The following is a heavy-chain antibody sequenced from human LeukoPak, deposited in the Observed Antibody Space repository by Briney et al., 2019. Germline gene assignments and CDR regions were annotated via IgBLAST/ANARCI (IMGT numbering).Heavy chain of an antibody. CDR1: GFTVSSNY. V-gene: IGHV3-11*04. Sequence: PGGSLRLSCAASGFTVSSNYMSWIRQAPGKGLEWVSYISSSGSTIYYADSVKGRFTISRDNAKNSLYLQMNSLRAEDTAVYYCAKTRDSYGYVYFDYWGQGTLVTVSS. CDR2: ISSSGSTI. J-gene: IGHJ4*02. D-gene: IGHD5-18*01. CDR3: AKTRDSYGYVYFDY.